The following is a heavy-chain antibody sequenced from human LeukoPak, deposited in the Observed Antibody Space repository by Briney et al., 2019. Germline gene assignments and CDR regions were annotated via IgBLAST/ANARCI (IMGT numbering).Heavy chain of an antibody. CDR3: ARDIKQLRAFDI. D-gene: IGHD6-6*01. V-gene: IGHV1-69*05. CDR2: IIPIFGTA. J-gene: IGHJ3*02. CDR1: GGTFSSYA. Sequence: GSSVKVSCKASGGTFSSYAISWVRQAPGQGLEWMGGIIPIFGTANYAQKFQGRVTITTDESTSTAYMELSSLRSEDTVVYYCARDIKQLRAFDIWGQGTMVTVSS.